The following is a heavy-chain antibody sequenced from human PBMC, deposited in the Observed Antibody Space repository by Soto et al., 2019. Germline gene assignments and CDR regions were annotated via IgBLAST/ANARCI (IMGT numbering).Heavy chain of an antibody. D-gene: IGHD1-1*01. CDR3: ATWEQPLFEY. J-gene: IGHJ4*02. CDR1: GFSVSAYT. V-gene: IGHV3-30*09. CDR2: ISSDGNHK. Sequence: QVQLVESGGGVVQPGRSLRLSCAASGFSVSAYTGHWVRQAPGKGLEWVAVISSDGNHKYYTDSVKGRFAISRDTSTNTVFLQMNSLGPEDTTVYYCATWEQPLFEYWGQGTLVTVSS.